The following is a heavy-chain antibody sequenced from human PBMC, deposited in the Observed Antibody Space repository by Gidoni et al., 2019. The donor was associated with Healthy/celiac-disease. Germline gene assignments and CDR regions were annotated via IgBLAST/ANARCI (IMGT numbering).Heavy chain of an antibody. CDR1: GGTFSSYA. V-gene: IGHV1-69*01. J-gene: IGHJ3*02. CDR3: ARGTRLRYFDWLSSADAFDI. CDR2: IIPIFGTA. D-gene: IGHD3-9*01. Sequence: QVQLVQSGAEVQKPGSSVKVSCKASGGTFSSYAISWVRQAPGQGLEWMGGIIPIFGTANDAQKFQGRVTITADESTSTAYMELSSLRSEDTAVYYCARGTRLRYFDWLSSADAFDIWGQGTMVTVSS.